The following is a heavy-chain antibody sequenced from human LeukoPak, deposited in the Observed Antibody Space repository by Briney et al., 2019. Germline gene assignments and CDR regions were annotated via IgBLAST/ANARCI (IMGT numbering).Heavy chain of an antibody. Sequence: PGRSLRLSCAASGFTFSSYGMHWVRQAPGKGLEWVAFIRYDGSNKYYADSVKGRFTISRDNSKNTLYLQMNSLRAEDTAVYYCAKGFPYYYDSSGYPDYWGQGTLVTVSS. CDR1: GFTFSSYG. CDR3: AKGFPYYYDSSGYPDY. V-gene: IGHV3-30*02. J-gene: IGHJ4*02. D-gene: IGHD3-22*01. CDR2: IRYDGSNK.